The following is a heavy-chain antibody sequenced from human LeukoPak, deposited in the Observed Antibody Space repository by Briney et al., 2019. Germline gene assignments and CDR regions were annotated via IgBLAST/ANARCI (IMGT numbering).Heavy chain of an antibody. Sequence: GASVKVSCKASGYTFTGYYMHWVRQAPGQGLEWMGRINPNSGGTNYAQKFQGRVTMTRDTSISTAYMELSRLRSDDTAVYYCASLYYYDSSGYYYDYYYMDVWGKGTTVTVSS. CDR1: GYTFTGYY. CDR3: ASLYYYDSSGYYYDYYYMDV. V-gene: IGHV1-2*06. J-gene: IGHJ6*03. CDR2: INPNSGGT. D-gene: IGHD3-22*01.